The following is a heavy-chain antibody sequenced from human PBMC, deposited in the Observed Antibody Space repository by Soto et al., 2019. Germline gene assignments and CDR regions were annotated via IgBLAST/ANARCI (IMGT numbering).Heavy chain of an antibody. Sequence: GGSLRLSCAASGFTFSSYAMSWVRQAPGKGLEWVSAISGSGGSTYYADSVKGRFTISRDNSKNTLYLQMNSLRAEDTAVYYCAKDLSWFGVPSVPEIDYWGQGTLVTVSS. CDR1: GFTFSSYA. J-gene: IGHJ4*02. CDR3: AKDLSWFGVPSVPEIDY. D-gene: IGHD3-10*01. V-gene: IGHV3-23*01. CDR2: ISGSGGST.